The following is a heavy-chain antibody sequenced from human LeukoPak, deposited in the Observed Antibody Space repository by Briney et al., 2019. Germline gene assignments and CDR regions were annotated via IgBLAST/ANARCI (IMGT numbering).Heavy chain of an antibody. CDR3: ARGRLVGATIRPRAFDI. D-gene: IGHD1-26*01. CDR2: INHSGST. CDR1: GGSFSGYY. Sequence: PSETLSLTCAVYGGSFSGYYWSWIRQPPGKGLEWIGEINHSGSTNYNPSLKSRVTISVDTSKNQFSLKLSSVTAADTAVYYCARGRLVGATIRPRAFDIWGQGTMVTVSS. V-gene: IGHV4-34*01. J-gene: IGHJ3*02.